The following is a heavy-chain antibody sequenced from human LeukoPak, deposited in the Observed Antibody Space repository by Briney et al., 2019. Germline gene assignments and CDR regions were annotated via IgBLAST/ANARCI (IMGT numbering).Heavy chain of an antibody. J-gene: IGHJ6*01. CDR1: GFTFSGFA. CDR3: AKMKGHPLPKYYMDV. D-gene: IGHD1-26*01. Sequence: PGGSLRLSCAASGFTFSGFAMSWVRRTPGKGLDWVSCISGSGDNTLYADPVKGRFTISRDTSKNTLYLEVNSLRAEDTAIYYCAKMKGHPLPKYYMDVWGQGTTVTVSS. V-gene: IGHV3-23*01. CDR2: ISGSGDNT.